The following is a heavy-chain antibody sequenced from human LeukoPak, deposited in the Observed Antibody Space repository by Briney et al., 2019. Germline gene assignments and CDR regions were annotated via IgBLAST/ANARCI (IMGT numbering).Heavy chain of an antibody. CDR2: ISAYNGNT. V-gene: IGHV1-18*01. D-gene: IGHD3-9*01. CDR1: GYTLTSYG. Sequence: ASVKVSCKASGYTLTSYGISWVRQAPGQGLEWMGWISAYNGNTNYAQKLQGRVTMTTDTSTSTAYMELRSLRSDDTAVYYCARRVVSYDILTGYYGRQKYYFDYWGQGTLVTVSS. CDR3: ARRVVSYDILTGYYGRQKYYFDY. J-gene: IGHJ4*02.